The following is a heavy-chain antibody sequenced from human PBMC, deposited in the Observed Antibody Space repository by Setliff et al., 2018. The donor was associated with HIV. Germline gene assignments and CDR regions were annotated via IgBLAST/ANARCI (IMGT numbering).Heavy chain of an antibody. V-gene: IGHV3-21*01. CDR2: VAYSGSHK. D-gene: IGHD5-12*01. CDR1: GFAFSSYA. CDR3: AGENVDIVATTKAIDF. J-gene: IGHJ4*02. Sequence: GGSLRLSCAASGFAFSSYAMNWVRQAPGKGLEWVSSVAYSGSHKFYADSLKGRFTISRDNAEKSLYLQMNSLRAEDTAVYYCAGENVDIVATTKAIDFWGQGTRVTVSS.